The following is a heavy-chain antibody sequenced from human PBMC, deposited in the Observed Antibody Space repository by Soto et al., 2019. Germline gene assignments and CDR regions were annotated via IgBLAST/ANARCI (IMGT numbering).Heavy chain of an antibody. CDR1: GFTFNYYW. Sequence: GGSLSLSCAASGFTFNYYWMHWVRQAPAKGLVWVSRIKNDESGTSYAGSMKGRFTITRDNAMNTLYLQVNSLRAEYSAVYYCENSYWPVGNYWGQGIPVTVSS. CDR2: IKNDESGT. D-gene: IGHD1-26*01. CDR3: ENSYWPVGNY. V-gene: IGHV3-74*01. J-gene: IGHJ4*02.